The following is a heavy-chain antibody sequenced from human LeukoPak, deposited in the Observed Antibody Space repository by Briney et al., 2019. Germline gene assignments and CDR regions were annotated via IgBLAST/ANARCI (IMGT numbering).Heavy chain of an antibody. CDR3: ARVGSSGSYNEDY. J-gene: IGHJ4*02. V-gene: IGHV3-21*01. CDR1: GFTFSSYS. CDR2: ISSSSSYI. Sequence: GGSLRLSRAASGFTFSSYSMNWVRQAPGKGLEWVSSISSSSSYIYYADSVKGRFTISRDNAKNSLYLQMNTLRAEDTAVYYCARVGSSGSYNEDYWGQGTLVTVSS. D-gene: IGHD1-26*01.